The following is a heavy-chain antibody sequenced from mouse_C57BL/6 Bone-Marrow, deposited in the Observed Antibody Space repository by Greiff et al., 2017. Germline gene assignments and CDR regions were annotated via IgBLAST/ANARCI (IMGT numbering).Heavy chain of an antibody. CDR1: GFNIKDDY. Sequence: EVQLQQSGAELVRPGASVKLSCTASGFNIKDDYMHWVKQRPEQGLEWIGWIDPENGDTEYASKFQGKATIPADTSSNTAYLQLSSLTSEDTAVYYCTVYYDYDDEGDYWGQGTTLTVSS. V-gene: IGHV14-4*01. CDR2: IDPENGDT. J-gene: IGHJ2*01. CDR3: TVYYDYDDEGDY. D-gene: IGHD2-4*01.